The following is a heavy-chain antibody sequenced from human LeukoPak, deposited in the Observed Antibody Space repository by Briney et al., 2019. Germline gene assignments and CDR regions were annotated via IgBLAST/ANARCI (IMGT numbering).Heavy chain of an antibody. CDR3: ARDETGTYNWFDP. V-gene: IGHV1-69*13. CDR1: GGTFSSYA. J-gene: IGHJ5*02. CDR2: IIPIFGTA. D-gene: IGHD7-27*01. Sequence: SVKVSCTASGGTFSSYAISWVRQAPGQGLEWMGGIIPIFGTANYAQKFQSRVTITADESTSTAYMELSSLRSEDTAVYYCARDETGTYNWFDPWGQGTLVTVSS.